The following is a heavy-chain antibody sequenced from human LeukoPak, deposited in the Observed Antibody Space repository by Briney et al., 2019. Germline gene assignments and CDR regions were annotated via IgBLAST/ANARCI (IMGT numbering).Heavy chain of an antibody. D-gene: IGHD3-10*01. J-gene: IGHJ4*02. V-gene: IGHV3-11*04. CDR1: GFTFSDYY. Sequence: GGSLRLSCAASGFTFSDYYMSWIRQAPGKGLEWVSYISSSGSTIYYADSVKGRFTISRDNAKNSLYLQMNSLRAEDTAVYYCTPGRRFGDPTNDYWGQGTLVTVSS. CDR3: TPGRRFGDPTNDY. CDR2: ISSSGSTI.